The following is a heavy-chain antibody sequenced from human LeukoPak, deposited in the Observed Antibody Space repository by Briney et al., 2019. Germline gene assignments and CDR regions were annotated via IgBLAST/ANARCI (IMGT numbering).Heavy chain of an antibody. J-gene: IGHJ4*02. CDR3: AREGEAPPFDY. D-gene: IGHD3-16*01. CDR1: GFTFSSSA. V-gene: IGHV3-21*01. CDR2: INNVASHI. Sequence: GGSLRLSCAASGFTFSSSAMNWVRQAPGKGLEWVSSINNVASHIYYAHSVKGRFTISRDNAKNSLYLQMNSLRAEDTAVYYCAREGEAPPFDYWGQGTLVTVSS.